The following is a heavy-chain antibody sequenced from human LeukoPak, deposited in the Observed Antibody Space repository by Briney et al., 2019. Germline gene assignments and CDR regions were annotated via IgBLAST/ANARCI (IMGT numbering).Heavy chain of an antibody. V-gene: IGHV4-59*12. J-gene: IGHJ6*03. CDR3: ARGYPGYYYYYMDV. CDR2: IYYSGTT. Sequence: PSETLSLTCTVSRGSISGYYWSWIRQPPGKGLEWIGYIYYSGTTNYNPSLESRVTMSVDTSKNLFSLNLISVTAADTAVYYCARGYPGYYYYYMDVWGKGTTVTVSS. CDR1: RGSISGYY. D-gene: IGHD5-18*01.